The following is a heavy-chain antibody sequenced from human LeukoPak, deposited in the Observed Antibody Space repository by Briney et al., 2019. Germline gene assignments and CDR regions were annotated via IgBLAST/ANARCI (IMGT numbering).Heavy chain of an antibody. V-gene: IGHV4-61*05. J-gene: IGHJ3*02. CDR1: GGSISSSSYY. CDR2: IYYSGST. CDR3: ARGGSRLAPWDI. D-gene: IGHD3-10*01. Sequence: SETLSLTCTVSGGSISSSSYYWGWIRQPPGKGLEWIGYIYYSGSTNYNPSLKSRVTISVDTSKNQFSLKLSSVTAADTAVYYCARGGSRLAPWDIWGQGTMVTVSS.